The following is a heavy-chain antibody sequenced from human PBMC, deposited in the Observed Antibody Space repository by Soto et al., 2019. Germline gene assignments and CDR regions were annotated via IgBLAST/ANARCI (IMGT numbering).Heavy chain of an antibody. V-gene: IGHV1-18*01. Sequence: TSVKVSCKASGYTFTSYGISWVRQAPGQGLEWMGWVNPYNGNTHDAQKFQDRVTMTTDTSTSTVYMELRSLRSDDTAVYYCAREPNYFDYWGQGTLVTVSS. CDR3: AREPNYFDY. CDR2: VNPYNGNT. J-gene: IGHJ4*02. CDR1: GYTFTSYG.